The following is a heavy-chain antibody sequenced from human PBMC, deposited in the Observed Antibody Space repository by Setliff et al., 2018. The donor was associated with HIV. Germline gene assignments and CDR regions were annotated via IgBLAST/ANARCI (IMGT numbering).Heavy chain of an antibody. CDR2: INVGSGKT. D-gene: IGHD5-18*01. CDR3: AKGGDRAMINFDH. Sequence: GASVKVSCKASGYSFINHAMHWVRQAPGQRLEWMGWINVGSGKTQYSQKFQGRVTITRDTSASTAYMELSSLTSEDTAVYYCAKGGDRAMINFDHWGQGTLVTVSS. CDR1: GYSFINHA. J-gene: IGHJ4*02. V-gene: IGHV1-3*01.